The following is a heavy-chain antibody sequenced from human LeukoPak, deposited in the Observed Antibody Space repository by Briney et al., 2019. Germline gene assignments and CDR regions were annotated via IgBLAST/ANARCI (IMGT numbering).Heavy chain of an antibody. V-gene: IGHV3-23*01. CDR2: ISGSGCRT. D-gene: IGHD6-19*01. CDR1: GFTFSSYA. J-gene: IGHJ3*02. CDR3: AKDVSGLDAFDI. Sequence: GSLRLSCAASGFTFSSYAMSWVRQAPGKGLEWVSGISGSGCRTYYADSVKGRFTISRDKSMNTLYLQMNSLRAEDTAVYYCAKDVSGLDAFDIWGQGTMVTVSS.